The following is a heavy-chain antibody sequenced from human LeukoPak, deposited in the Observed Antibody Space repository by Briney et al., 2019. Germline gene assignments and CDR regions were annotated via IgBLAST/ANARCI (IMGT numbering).Heavy chain of an antibody. J-gene: IGHJ4*02. Sequence: PSEILSLTCTVSGGSIRSGNYYWACIRQPPGKGLEWIGSIYYSGSTYYNPSLKSRVTISVDTTKNQFSLRLSSVTAADTAVYYCAAPVSSGLYGYWGQGTLVTVSS. CDR3: AAPVSSGLYGY. D-gene: IGHD6-19*01. CDR2: IYYSGST. V-gene: IGHV4-39*07. CDR1: GGSIRSGNYY.